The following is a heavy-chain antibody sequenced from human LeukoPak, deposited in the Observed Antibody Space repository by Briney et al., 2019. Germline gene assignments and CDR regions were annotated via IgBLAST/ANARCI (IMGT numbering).Heavy chain of an antibody. V-gene: IGHV3-64*01. CDR3: ARAPYDSSGYFHA. Sequence: TGGSLRLSCAASGFTFSSYAMHWVRQAPGKGLEYVSAISSNGGSTYYANSVKGRFTISRDNSKNTLYLQMGSLRAEDMAVYYCARAPYDSSGYFHAWGQGTLVTVSS. D-gene: IGHD3-22*01. J-gene: IGHJ5*02. CDR1: GFTFSSYA. CDR2: ISSNGGST.